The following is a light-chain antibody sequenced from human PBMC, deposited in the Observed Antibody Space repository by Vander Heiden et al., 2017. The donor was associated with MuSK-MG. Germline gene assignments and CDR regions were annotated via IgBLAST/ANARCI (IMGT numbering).Light chain of an antibody. V-gene: IGKV1-39*01. Sequence: DIQMTQSPSSLSASVGDRVTITCRASESIHIFLNWYQQKPGKAPKLLIYGAPSLQSGVPSRFSGSGYGTHFTLTISSLQREDFATYYCQQIYCTPWYIFGQGTKVEIK. CDR1: ESIHIF. CDR3: QQIYCTPWYI. J-gene: IGKJ2*01. CDR2: GAP.